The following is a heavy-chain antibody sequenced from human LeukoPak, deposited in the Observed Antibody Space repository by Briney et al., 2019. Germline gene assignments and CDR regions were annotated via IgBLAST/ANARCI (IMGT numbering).Heavy chain of an antibody. CDR1: GYTFTSYG. CDR2: ISAYNGNT. CDR3: ARDNLAAAGTTAYYYYYMDV. V-gene: IGHV1-18*01. D-gene: IGHD6-13*01. Sequence: ASVKVSCKASGYTFTSYGISWVRQAPGQGLEWMGWISAYNGNTNYAQKLQGRVTMTTDTSTSTAYMELRSLRSDDTAVYYCARDNLAAAGTTAYYYYYMDVWGKGTTVTVSS. J-gene: IGHJ6*03.